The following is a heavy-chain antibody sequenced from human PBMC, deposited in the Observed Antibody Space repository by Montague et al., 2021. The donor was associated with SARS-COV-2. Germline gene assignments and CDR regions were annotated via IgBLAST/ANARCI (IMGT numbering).Heavy chain of an antibody. Sequence: CAISGDSVSSNSAAWNWIRQSPSRGLEWLGRTYYRSKWYNDYAVSVKSRITINPDTSKSQFSLQLNSVTPEDTAVYYCARGIWFGELLTGYYYYGMDVWGQGTTVTVPS. CDR3: ARGIWFGELLTGYYYYGMDV. V-gene: IGHV6-1*01. J-gene: IGHJ6*02. CDR1: GDSVSSNSAA. D-gene: IGHD3-10*01. CDR2: TYYRSKWYN.